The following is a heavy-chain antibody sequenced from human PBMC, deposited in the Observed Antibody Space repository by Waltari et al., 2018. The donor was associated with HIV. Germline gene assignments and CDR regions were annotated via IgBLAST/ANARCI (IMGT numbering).Heavy chain of an antibody. CDR3: ARGRASSWSAYQY. CDR2: ISYDGSNK. D-gene: IGHD3-3*01. CDR1: GFTFSNYA. Sequence: GFTFSNYAIHWVRQAPGKGLEWVAIISYDGSNKYYGDSVKGRFTISRDDSKNTLYLQMNTLRPEDTAVYYCARGRASSWSAYQYWGQGTLVTVSS. J-gene: IGHJ4*02. V-gene: IGHV3-30*04.